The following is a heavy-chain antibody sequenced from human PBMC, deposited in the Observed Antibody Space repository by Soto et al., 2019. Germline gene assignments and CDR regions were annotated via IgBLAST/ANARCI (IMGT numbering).Heavy chain of an antibody. Sequence: VGSLRLSCEGSGFTFSDYYISCIRQAPGKGLEWISYSSNSGTFSRYADSVKGRFSIYRDNTKNLLYLQMNSLRAEDTAVYYCARSGDNYNRLDYWGQGTPVTVSS. CDR3: ARSGDNYNRLDY. D-gene: IGHD1-1*01. V-gene: IGHV3-11*06. CDR2: SSNSGTFS. J-gene: IGHJ4*02. CDR1: GFTFSDYY.